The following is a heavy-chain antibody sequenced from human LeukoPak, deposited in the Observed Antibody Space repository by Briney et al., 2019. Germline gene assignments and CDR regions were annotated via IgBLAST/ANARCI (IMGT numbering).Heavy chain of an antibody. Sequence: GASVKVSCKASGYTFGTYDINWVRQATGQGLEWMGWMNPNSGNTGYAQKFQGRVTITRNISISTAYMELSSLRSEETAVYYCASWSGYSKWGQGTLVTVSS. CDR3: ASWSGYSK. V-gene: IGHV1-8*01. D-gene: IGHD3-3*01. CDR2: MNPNSGNT. CDR1: GYTFGTYD. J-gene: IGHJ4*02.